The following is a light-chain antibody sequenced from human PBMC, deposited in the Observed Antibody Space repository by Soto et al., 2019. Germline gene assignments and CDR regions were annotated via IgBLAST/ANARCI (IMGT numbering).Light chain of an antibody. CDR2: AAS. Sequence: TQMTQSPSSVSASVGDRVTITCRASQGISSWLAWYQQKPGKAPRLLIYAASSLQSGVPSRFRGRGSGTGFPPTLPSLQPEDFGTYYWQQAGNFPGSFRGGDKVENK. J-gene: IGKJ4*01. V-gene: IGKV1-12*01. CDR1: QGISSW. CDR3: QQAGNFPGS.